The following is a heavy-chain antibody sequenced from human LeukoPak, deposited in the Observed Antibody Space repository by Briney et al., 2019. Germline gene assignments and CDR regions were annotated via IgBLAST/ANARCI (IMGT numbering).Heavy chain of an antibody. D-gene: IGHD3-22*01. J-gene: IGHJ3*02. CDR3: ARWYYDSSGYDAFDI. V-gene: IGHV4-59*01. CDR1: GGSISSYY. CDR2: IYYSGST. Sequence: SETLSLTCTVSGGSISSYYWSWIRQPPGKGLEWIGYIYYSGSTNYNPSLKSRVTISVDTSKNQFSLKLSSVTAADTAVYYCARWYYDSSGYDAFDIWGQGTMVTVSS.